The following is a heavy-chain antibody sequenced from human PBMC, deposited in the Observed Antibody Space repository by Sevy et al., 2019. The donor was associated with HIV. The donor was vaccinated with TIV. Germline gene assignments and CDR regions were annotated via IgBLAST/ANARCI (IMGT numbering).Heavy chain of an antibody. CDR2: INPNSGGT. D-gene: IGHD6-13*01. CDR1: GYTFTGYY. V-gene: IGHV1-2*02. Sequence: ASIKVSCKASGYTFTGYYMHWVRQAPGQGLEWMGWINPNSGGTDYAQKFQGRVTMTRDTSISIAYMELSRLRSDDTAVYLCAKDRWGIAAAGTGVFDYWGQGALVTVSS. J-gene: IGHJ4*02. CDR3: AKDRWGIAAAGTGVFDY.